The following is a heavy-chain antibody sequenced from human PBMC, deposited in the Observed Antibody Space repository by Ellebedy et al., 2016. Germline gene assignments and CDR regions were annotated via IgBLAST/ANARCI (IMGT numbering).Heavy chain of an antibody. D-gene: IGHD2-21*01. CDR2: IKPYGSEK. CDR1: GFTFSSYY. Sequence: GGSLRLXXVVSGFTFSSYYMSWVRQAPEKGLEWVANIKPYGSEKYYVDSVKGRFTVSRDNAKNSLFLQMNSLRAEDTAVYYCARYFARNAWIDYWGQGTLVTVSS. V-gene: IGHV3-7*05. J-gene: IGHJ4*02. CDR3: ARYFARNAWIDY.